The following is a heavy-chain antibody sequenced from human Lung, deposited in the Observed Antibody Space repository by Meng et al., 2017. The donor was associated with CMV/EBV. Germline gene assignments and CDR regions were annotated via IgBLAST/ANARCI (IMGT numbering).Heavy chain of an antibody. CDR1: GFTVSNSY. D-gene: IGHD3-22*01. CDR3: ARGWGMIVSSRPLGWFDP. V-gene: IGHV3-53*01. CDR2: IYSGDNT. Sequence: LTXAASGFTVSNSYMSWVRQAPGKGLEQVSVIYSGDNTFYADSVKGRFSISRDSSKNTLYLQMNGLRAEDTAVYYCARGWGMIVSSRPLGWFDPWGQGTLVTVSS. J-gene: IGHJ5*02.